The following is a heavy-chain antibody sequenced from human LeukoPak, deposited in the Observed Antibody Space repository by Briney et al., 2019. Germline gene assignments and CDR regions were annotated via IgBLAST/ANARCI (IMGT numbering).Heavy chain of an antibody. Sequence: SETLSLTCTVSGGSISSSSYYWGWMRPPPGKGLEWIGSIYYSGSTYYNPSLKSRVTISVDTSKNQFSLKLSSVTAADTAVYYCARHRWGMVRINWFDPWGQGTLVTVSS. CDR1: GGSISSSSYY. V-gene: IGHV4-39*01. CDR3: ARHRWGMVRINWFDP. J-gene: IGHJ5*02. D-gene: IGHD3-16*01. CDR2: IYYSGST.